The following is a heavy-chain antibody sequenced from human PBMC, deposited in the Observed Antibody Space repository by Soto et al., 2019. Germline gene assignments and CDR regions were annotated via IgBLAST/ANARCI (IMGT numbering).Heavy chain of an antibody. V-gene: IGHV1-8*01. J-gene: IGHJ5*02. Sequence: ASVKVSCKASGYTFTTYDINWVRQAPGQGLEWMGWMNPNRTNTGYAEKFQGRVTMTRDTSISTAYMELSSLRHDDTAVYYCVRGGFLSHDHVIIAPATLGFDPWGQGTLVTVSS. D-gene: IGHD2-2*01. CDR1: GYTFTTYD. CDR2: MNPNRTNT. CDR3: VRGGFLSHDHVIIAPATLGFDP.